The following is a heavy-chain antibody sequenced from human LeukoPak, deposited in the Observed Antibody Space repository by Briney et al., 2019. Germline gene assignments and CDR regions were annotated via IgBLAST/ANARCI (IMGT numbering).Heavy chain of an antibody. CDR1: GYTFTGYY. D-gene: IGHD2-2*01. CDR2: INPNSGGT. V-gene: IGHV1-2*02. J-gene: IGHJ5*02. Sequence: ASVKVSCKASGYTFTGYYMYWVRQAPGQGLEWMGWINPNSGGTNYAQKFQGRVTMTRDTSISTAYMELSRLRSDDTAVYYCARGVVPAAIPGNWFDPWGQGTLVTVSS. CDR3: ARGVVPAAIPGNWFDP.